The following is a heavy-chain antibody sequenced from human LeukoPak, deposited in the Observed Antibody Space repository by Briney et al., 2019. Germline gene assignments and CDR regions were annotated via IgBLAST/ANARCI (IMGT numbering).Heavy chain of an antibody. CDR1: VFTFSRYA. CDR2: ISYDGSNK. V-gene: IGHV3-30-3*01. J-gene: IGHJ4*02. CDR3: ARDSIVGAGY. D-gene: IGHD1-26*01. Sequence: GSPQRLPCAASVFTFSRYAMHWARQATGKGLEWLEIISYDGSNKYYADSVKGRFTISRNNSKNTLYLQMNILRAEDTAVYYCARDSIVGAGYWGQGTLVTVSS.